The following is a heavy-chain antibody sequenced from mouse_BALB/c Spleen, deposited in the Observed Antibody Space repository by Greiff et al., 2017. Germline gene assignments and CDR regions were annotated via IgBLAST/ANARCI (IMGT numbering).Heavy chain of an antibody. D-gene: IGHD1-1*01. CDR1: GDSITSGY. J-gene: IGHJ4*01. CDR2: ISYSGST. CDR3: ARSDYGSSYDAMDY. Sequence: EVQLKESGPSLVKPSQTLSLTCSVTGDSITSGYWNWIRKFPGNKLEYMGYISYSGSTYYNPSLKSRISITRDTSKNQYYLQLNSVTTEDTATYYCARSDYGSSYDAMDYWGQGTSVTVSS. V-gene: IGHV3-8*02.